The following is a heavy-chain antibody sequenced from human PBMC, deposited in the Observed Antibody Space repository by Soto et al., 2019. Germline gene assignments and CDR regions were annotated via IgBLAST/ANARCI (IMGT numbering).Heavy chain of an antibody. V-gene: IGHV4-59*01. CDR1: GGSISSYY. CDR2: IYYSGST. J-gene: IGHJ4*02. D-gene: IGHD3-10*01. Sequence: PSETLSLTCTVSGGSISSYYWSWIRQPPGKGLEWIGYIYYSGSTNYNPSLKSRVTISVDTSKNQFSLKLSSVTAADTAVYYCASSNYYGSGLFYDWGQGTLVTVSS. CDR3: ASSNYYGSGLFYD.